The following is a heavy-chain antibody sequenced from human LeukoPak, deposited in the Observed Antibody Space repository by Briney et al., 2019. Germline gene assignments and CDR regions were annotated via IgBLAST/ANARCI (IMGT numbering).Heavy chain of an antibody. V-gene: IGHV1-46*01. D-gene: IGHD6-13*01. J-gene: IGHJ4*02. CDR1: GYTFTTYY. Sequence: ASVKVSCKASGYTFTTYYIHWVRQAPGQGLEWMGIINPTGGSTTYAQKFQGRVTMTRDTSTSTVFMELNSLRSEDTAVYYCALYSSTWYWGQGTLVSVSS. CDR2: INPTGGST. CDR3: ALYSSTWY.